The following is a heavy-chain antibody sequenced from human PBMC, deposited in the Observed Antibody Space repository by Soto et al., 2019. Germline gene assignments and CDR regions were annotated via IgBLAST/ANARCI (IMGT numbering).Heavy chain of an antibody. CDR2: ISGSSRDI. CDR1: GFTFRSFG. Sequence: ESGGGLVKPGGSLRLSCVASGFTFRSFGLNWVRQAPGKGLEWVSSISGSSRDIHYADSVKGRFTISRDDAENSLYIQMNSLRVEDTAVYYCARDKGIVAENWFDPWGQGTLVTVSS. J-gene: IGHJ5*02. CDR3: ARDKGIVAENWFDP. D-gene: IGHD1-26*01. V-gene: IGHV3-21*01.